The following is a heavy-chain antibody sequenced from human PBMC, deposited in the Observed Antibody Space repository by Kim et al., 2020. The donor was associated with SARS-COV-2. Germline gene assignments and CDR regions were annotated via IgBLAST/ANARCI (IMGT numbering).Heavy chain of an antibody. Sequence: NPSPTSRVTISIDTSKNQFSLKLSSVTAADTAVYYCARWPPIGGGDCYSHWGQGTLVTVSS. J-gene: IGHJ4*02. D-gene: IGHD2-21*02. V-gene: IGHV4-30-2*05. CDR3: ARWPPIGGGDCYSH.